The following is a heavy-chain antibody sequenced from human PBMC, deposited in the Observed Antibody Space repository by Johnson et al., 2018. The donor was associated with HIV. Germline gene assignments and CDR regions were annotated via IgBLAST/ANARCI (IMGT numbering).Heavy chain of an antibody. CDR3: TTVVMIVVVDDAFDI. Sequence: EVQLLESGGGLVQPGGSLRLSCAPSGLTVSSNYMSWVRQAPGKGLEWVSVIYSGGTTYYTDSVKGRFTISRDNSKNTLYLQMNSLRAEDTAVYYCTTVVMIVVVDDAFDIWGQGTMVTVSS. CDR1: GLTVSSNY. V-gene: IGHV3-66*02. D-gene: IGHD3-22*01. CDR2: IYSGGTT. J-gene: IGHJ3*02.